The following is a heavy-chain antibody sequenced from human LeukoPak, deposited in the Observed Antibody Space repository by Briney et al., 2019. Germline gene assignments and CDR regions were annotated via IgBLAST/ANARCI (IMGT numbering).Heavy chain of an antibody. CDR2: IYYSGST. CDR3: ARLNVITIFTYNWFDP. V-gene: IGHV4-39*01. Sequence: SETLSLTCTVSGGSISSSSYYWGWIRQPPGKGLEWIGSIYYSGSTYYNPSLKSRFTISVDTSKNQYSLKLSSVTAADTAVYYCARLNVITIFTYNWFDPWGQGTLVTVSS. CDR1: GGSISSSSYY. D-gene: IGHD3-9*01. J-gene: IGHJ5*02.